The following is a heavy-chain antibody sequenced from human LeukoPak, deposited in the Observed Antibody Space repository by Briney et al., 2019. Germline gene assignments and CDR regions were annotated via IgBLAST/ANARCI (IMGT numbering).Heavy chain of an antibody. D-gene: IGHD3-3*01. CDR1: GFTFSSYG. V-gene: IGHV3-30*02. CDR2: IRYDGSNK. J-gene: IGHJ4*02. Sequence: GGSPRLSCAASGFTFSSYGMHWVRQAPGKGLEWVAFIRYDGSNKYYADSVKGRFTISRDNSKNTLYLQMNSLRAEDTAVYYCAGGYDFWSGYSIDYWGQGTLVTVSS. CDR3: AGGYDFWSGYSIDY.